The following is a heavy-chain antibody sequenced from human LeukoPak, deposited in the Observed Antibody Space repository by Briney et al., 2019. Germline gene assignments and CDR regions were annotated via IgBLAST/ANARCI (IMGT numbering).Heavy chain of an antibody. CDR3: TTYRDYYDFWSGYFY. CDR1: GFTFSNAW. V-gene: IGHV3-15*01. J-gene: IGHJ4*02. Sequence: GGSLRLSCAASGFTFSNAWMSWVRQAPGKGLEWVGRIKSKTDGGTTDYAAPVKGRFTISRDDSKNTLYLQMNSLKTEDTAVYYCTTYRDYYDFWSGYFYWGQGTLVTVSS. CDR2: IKSKTDGGTT. D-gene: IGHD3-3*01.